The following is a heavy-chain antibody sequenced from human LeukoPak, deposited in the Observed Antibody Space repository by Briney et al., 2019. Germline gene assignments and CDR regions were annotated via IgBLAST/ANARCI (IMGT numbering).Heavy chain of an antibody. CDR2: MNPSSGNT. J-gene: IGHJ4*02. D-gene: IGHD5-24*01. CDR1: GYTFTSYD. CDR3: ARVNVRRALYFDY. Sequence: ASLKVSCKASGYTFTSYDINWVRQTTGQGLEWMGWMNPSSGNTGYAQKFQGRVTMTRNTSISTAYMELSSLRSEDTAVYYCARVNVRRALYFDYWGQGTLVTVSS. V-gene: IGHV1-8*01.